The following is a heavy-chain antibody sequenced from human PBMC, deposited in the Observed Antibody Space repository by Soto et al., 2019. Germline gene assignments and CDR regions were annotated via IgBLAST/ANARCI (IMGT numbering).Heavy chain of an antibody. J-gene: IGHJ6*02. V-gene: IGHV3-30*03. D-gene: IGHD4-17*01. Sequence: QVQLVESGGGVVQPGRSLRLSCAASGFTFSSYGMHWVRQAPGKGLEWVAVISYDGSNKYYADSVKGRFTISRENSKNTLYLQMNSLRAEDTAVYYCAGGTVTRYYYYGMDVWGQGTTVTVSS. CDR2: ISYDGSNK. CDR1: GFTFSSYG. CDR3: AGGTVTRYYYYGMDV.